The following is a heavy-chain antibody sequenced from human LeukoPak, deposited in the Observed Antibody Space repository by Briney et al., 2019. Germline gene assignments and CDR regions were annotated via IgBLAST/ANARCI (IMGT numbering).Heavy chain of an antibody. CDR2: IKQDGSER. CDR3: ARGSIAARPYYFDY. D-gene: IGHD6-6*01. J-gene: IGHJ4*02. Sequence: GGSLRLSCAASGFTFSSYWMNWVRQAPGKGLEWVANIKQDGSERYYVDSVKGRFTISRDNAKNSVYLQMNSLRAEDTAVYYCARGSIAARPYYFDYWGQGTLVTVSS. CDR1: GFTFSSYW. V-gene: IGHV3-7*04.